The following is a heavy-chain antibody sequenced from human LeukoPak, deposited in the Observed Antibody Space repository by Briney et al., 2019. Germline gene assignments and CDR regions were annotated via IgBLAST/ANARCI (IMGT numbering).Heavy chain of an antibody. CDR1: GGSISSSY. J-gene: IGHJ4*02. V-gene: IGHV4-59*12. CDR2: IYYSGST. CDR3: ARGITMIRGIYLDY. D-gene: IGHD3-10*01. Sequence: PSETLSLTCTVSGGSISSSYWSWIRQPPGKGLEWIGYIYYSGSTNYNPSLKSRVTVSVDTSKNQFSLKLTSVTAADTALYYCARGITMIRGIYLDYWGQGTLVTVSS.